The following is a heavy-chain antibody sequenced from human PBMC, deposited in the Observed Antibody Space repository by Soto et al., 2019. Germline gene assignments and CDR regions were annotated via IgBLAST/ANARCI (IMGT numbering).Heavy chain of an antibody. J-gene: IGHJ6*03. V-gene: IGHV4-59*01. Sequence: PSETLSLTCTVSGGSISSYYWSWIRQPPGKGLEWIGYIYYSGSTNYNPSLKSRVTISVDTSKNQFSLKLSSATAADTAVYYCARLTGRYDFWSGNYYYYYYMDVWGKGTTVTVSS. D-gene: IGHD3-3*01. CDR1: GGSISSYY. CDR2: IYYSGST. CDR3: ARLTGRYDFWSGNYYYYYYMDV.